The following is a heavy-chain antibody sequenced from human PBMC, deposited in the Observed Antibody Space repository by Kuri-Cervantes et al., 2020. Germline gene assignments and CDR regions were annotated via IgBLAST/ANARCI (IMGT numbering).Heavy chain of an antibody. CDR2: IYHSGST. CDR1: GYSISSGYY. Sequence: GSLRLSCTVSGYSISSGYYWGWIRQPPGKGLEWIGSIYHSGSTYYNPSLKSRVTISVDTSKNQFSLKLSSVTAADTAVYYCAGEVTNRGYWSQGTLVTVSS. CDR3: AGEVTNRGY. D-gene: IGHD3-10*01. V-gene: IGHV4-38-2*02. J-gene: IGHJ4*02.